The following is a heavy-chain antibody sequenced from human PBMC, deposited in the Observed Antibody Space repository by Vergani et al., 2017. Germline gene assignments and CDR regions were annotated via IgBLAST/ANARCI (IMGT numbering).Heavy chain of an antibody. Sequence: QVQLQESGPGLVKPSETLSLTCTVSGGSISSYYWSWIRQPPGKGLEWIGYIYYSGITNYNPSLKSRVTISVDTSKNQFSLKLSSVTAADTAVYYCATKSSTRIVGDAFDIWGQGTMVTVSS. D-gene: IGHD3-22*01. CDR2: IYYSGIT. CDR3: ATKSSTRIVGDAFDI. CDR1: GGSISSYY. V-gene: IGHV4-59*01. J-gene: IGHJ3*02.